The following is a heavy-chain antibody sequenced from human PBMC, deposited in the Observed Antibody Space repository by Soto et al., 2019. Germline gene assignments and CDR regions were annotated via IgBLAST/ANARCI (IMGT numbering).Heavy chain of an antibody. V-gene: IGHV1-46*03. Sequence: ASVQVSCKASGYTFTSYYMHWVRQAPGQGLEWMGIINPSGGSTSYAQKFQGRVTMTRDTSTSTVYMELSSLRSEDTAVYYCAREMKRCSSTSCYIRPYYYYGMDVWGQGTTVTVSS. CDR2: INPSGGST. J-gene: IGHJ6*02. CDR1: GYTFTSYY. CDR3: AREMKRCSSTSCYIRPYYYYGMDV. D-gene: IGHD2-2*02.